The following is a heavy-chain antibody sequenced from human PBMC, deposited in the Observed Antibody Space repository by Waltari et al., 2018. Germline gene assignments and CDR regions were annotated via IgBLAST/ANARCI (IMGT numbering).Heavy chain of an antibody. J-gene: IGHJ4*02. V-gene: IGHV3-53*02. D-gene: IGHD5-18*01. CDR1: GFIVNNHS. Sequence: DVQLVETGGGLIQPGGSLQLSCAASGFIVNNHSMSWVRQAPGKGLEWVSIVYTGGSTYYADFVKGRFTISRDSSKNTLYLQMNDLRAEDTAVYYCASSTAQPWTKGGLDNWGQGTLVIVSS. CDR3: ASSTAQPWTKGGLDN. CDR2: VYTGGST.